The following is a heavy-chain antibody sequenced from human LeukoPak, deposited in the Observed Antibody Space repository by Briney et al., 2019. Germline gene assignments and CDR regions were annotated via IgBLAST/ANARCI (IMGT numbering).Heavy chain of an antibody. J-gene: IGHJ4*02. V-gene: IGHV3-9*01. D-gene: IGHD3-10*01. Sequence: GGSLRLSCAASGFSFDDYAMHWVRQVPGKGLEWVSGISWNSVSTGYADSVKGRFTISRDSAKKSLYLQMNSLRAEDTAVYYCARGIRENGFDYWGQGTLVTVSS. CDR2: ISWNSVST. CDR3: ARGIRENGFDY. CDR1: GFSFDDYA.